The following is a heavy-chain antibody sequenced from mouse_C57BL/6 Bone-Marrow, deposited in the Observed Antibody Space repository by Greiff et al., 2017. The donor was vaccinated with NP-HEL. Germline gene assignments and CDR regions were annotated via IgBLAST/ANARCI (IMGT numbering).Heavy chain of an antibody. CDR1: GYTFTSYG. CDR2: IYPRSGNT. Sequence: QVKLQQSGAELARPGASVKLSCKASGYTFTSYGISWVKQRTGQGLEWIGEIYPRSGNTYYNEKFKGKATLTAAKSSSTASMELRSLTSEDSAVNIRARTRVVATEFDYWGQGTTLTVST. D-gene: IGHD1-1*01. V-gene: IGHV1-81*01. J-gene: IGHJ2*01. CDR3: ARTRVVATEFDY.